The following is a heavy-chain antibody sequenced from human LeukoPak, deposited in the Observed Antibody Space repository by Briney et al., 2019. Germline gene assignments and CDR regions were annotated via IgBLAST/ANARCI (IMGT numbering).Heavy chain of an antibody. V-gene: IGHV3-74*01. CDR3: ARGGDYGDFY. J-gene: IGHJ4*02. D-gene: IGHD4-17*01. CDR2: ISSDGST. Sequence: GGSLRLSCAASGFTFSSYWMHWVRQAPGKGLVWVSRISSDGSTSYADSVKGRFTISRDNAKNTLYLQMNSLRAEDTAVYYCARGGDYGDFYWGQGTLVTVSS. CDR1: GFTFSSYW.